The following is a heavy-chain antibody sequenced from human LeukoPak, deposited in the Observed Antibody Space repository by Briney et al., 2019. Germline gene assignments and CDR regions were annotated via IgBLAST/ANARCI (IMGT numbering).Heavy chain of an antibody. V-gene: IGHV3-74*01. CDR2: INSDGSTT. CDR1: GFTFSGYW. D-gene: IGHD4-17*01. J-gene: IGHJ4*02. Sequence: GGSLRLSCAASGFTFSGYWMYWVRQAPGKGLVWVSRINSDGSTTSYADSVKGRFTISRDNAKNTLYLQMNSLRAEDTAVYHCAKGYGDYVVDYWGQGTLVTVSS. CDR3: AKGYGDYVVDY.